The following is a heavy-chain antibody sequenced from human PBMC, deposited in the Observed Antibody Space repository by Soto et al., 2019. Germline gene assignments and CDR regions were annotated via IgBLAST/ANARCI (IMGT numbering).Heavy chain of an antibody. D-gene: IGHD3-16*01. Sequence: SETLSLTCTVSGGSISSYYWSWIRQPPGKGLEWIGYIYYSGSTNYNPSLKSQVTISVDTSKNQFSRRLSSVTAAETAVYYCARVEEERPYVIHTVWRGFDPWGQGTLVTVSS. CDR1: GGSISSYY. V-gene: IGHV4-59*01. CDR2: IYYSGST. CDR3: ARVEEERPYVIHTVWRGFDP. J-gene: IGHJ5*02.